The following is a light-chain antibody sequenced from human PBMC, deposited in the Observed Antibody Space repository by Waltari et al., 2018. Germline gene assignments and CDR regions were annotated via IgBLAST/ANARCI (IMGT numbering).Light chain of an antibody. V-gene: IGLV2-14*03. CDR3: CSFTSRSTWV. CDR1: RSDVGRYNY. CDR2: AVS. J-gene: IGLJ3*02. Sequence: QSALTHPASVSGSPGQSITLSCTGTRSDVGRYNYLSWYQHHPGNVPNHLIFAVSHRPSGVSDRFSGSKSGNTASLTISGLQAEDESDYYCCSFTSRSTWVFGGGTKLTVL.